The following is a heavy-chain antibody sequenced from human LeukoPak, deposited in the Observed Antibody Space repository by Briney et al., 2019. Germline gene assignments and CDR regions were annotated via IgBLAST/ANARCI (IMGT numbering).Heavy chain of an antibody. CDR3: ARSKTGFGEPDDAFDV. CDR2: IYYSGST. V-gene: IGHV4-59*01. Sequence: PSETLSLTCTVSGGSISSYYWSWIRQPPGKGLEWIGYIYYSGSTNYNPSLKSRVTISVDTSKNQFSLKLSSVTAADTAVYYCARSKTGFGEPDDAFDVWGQGTMVTVSS. CDR1: GGSISSYY. D-gene: IGHD3-10*01. J-gene: IGHJ3*01.